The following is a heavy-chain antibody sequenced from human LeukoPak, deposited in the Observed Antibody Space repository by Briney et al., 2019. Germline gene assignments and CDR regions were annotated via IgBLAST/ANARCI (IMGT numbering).Heavy chain of an antibody. Sequence: GGSLRLSCAASGFTFSSYWMSWVRQAPGKGLEWVANIKQDGSEKYYVDSVKGRFTISRDNAKNSLYLQMNSLRAEDTAVYYCASTSYGYYFDYWGQGILVTVSS. CDR2: IKQDGSEK. D-gene: IGHD3-10*01. CDR3: ASTSYGYYFDY. V-gene: IGHV3-7*01. J-gene: IGHJ4*02. CDR1: GFTFSSYW.